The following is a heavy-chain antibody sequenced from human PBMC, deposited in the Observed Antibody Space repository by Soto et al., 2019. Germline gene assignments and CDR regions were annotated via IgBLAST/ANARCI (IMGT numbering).Heavy chain of an antibody. CDR1: GGSISSSSYY. J-gene: IGHJ4*02. CDR3: ARGPWDYDFWSDPCGYYFDY. D-gene: IGHD3-3*01. V-gene: IGHV4-39*01. Sequence: SETLSLTCTVSGGSISSSSYYWGWIRQPPGKGLEWIGSIYYSGSTYYNPSLKSRVTISVDTSKNQFSLKLSSVTAADTAVYYCARGPWDYDFWSDPCGYYFDYWGQGTLVTVSS. CDR2: IYYSGST.